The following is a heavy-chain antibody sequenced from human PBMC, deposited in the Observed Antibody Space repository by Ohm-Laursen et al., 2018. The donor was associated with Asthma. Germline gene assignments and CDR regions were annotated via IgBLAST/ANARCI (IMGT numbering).Heavy chain of an antibody. V-gene: IGHV3-48*01. D-gene: IGHD1-26*01. J-gene: IGHJ6*02. CDR3: AREWGGMDV. CDR2: ISSDDVTI. CDR1: GFTFSLYA. Sequence: SLRLSCAASGFTFSLYAINWVRQASGKGLEWVSYISSDDVTIYYADSVKGRFTISRDNAKHSLYLQMTSLRVEDTAVYYCAREWGGMDVWGPGATVTVSS.